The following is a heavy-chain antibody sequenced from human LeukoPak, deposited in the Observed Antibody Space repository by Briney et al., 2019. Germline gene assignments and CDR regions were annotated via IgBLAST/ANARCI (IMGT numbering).Heavy chain of an antibody. D-gene: IGHD5-18*01. J-gene: IGHJ4*02. CDR3: ARGRRGYSYGYRDY. V-gene: IGHV1-8*03. CDR2: MNPNSGNT. CDR1: RYTFTSYD. Sequence: ASVNVSCKASRYTFTSYDINWVRQATGQGREGMGWMNPNSGNTGYAQKFQGRVTITRNTSISTAYMELSSLRSEDTAVYYCARGRRGYSYGYRDYWGQGTLVTVSS.